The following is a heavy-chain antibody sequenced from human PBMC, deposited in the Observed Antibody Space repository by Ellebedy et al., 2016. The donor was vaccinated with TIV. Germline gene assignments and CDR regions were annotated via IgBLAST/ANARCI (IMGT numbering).Heavy chain of an antibody. J-gene: IGHJ1*01. Sequence: PGGSLRLSCAASGFTFSSYSMNRVRQAPGKGLECVSYISSSTSTIYYADSVKGRFTISRDNARNSLYLQMNSLRAEDTAVYYCAREGSGSFAEYFQHWGQGTLVTVSS. CDR3: AREGSGSFAEYFQH. V-gene: IGHV3-48*04. CDR1: GFTFSSYS. CDR2: ISSSTSTI. D-gene: IGHD3-10*01.